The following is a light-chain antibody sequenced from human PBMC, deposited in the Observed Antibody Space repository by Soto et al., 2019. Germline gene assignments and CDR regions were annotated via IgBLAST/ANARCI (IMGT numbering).Light chain of an antibody. CDR1: QFVGSD. CDR3: QQYRNWPPEFT. CDR2: DAS. J-gene: IGKJ3*01. Sequence: EIVLTQSPATLSVSPGERATLSCRASQFVGSDLAWYQQKPGQAPRLLIYDASTRATGIPARFSGSGSGTEFTLTISSLQSEDLALYFCQQYRNWPPEFTFGPGTKVDIK. V-gene: IGKV3-15*01.